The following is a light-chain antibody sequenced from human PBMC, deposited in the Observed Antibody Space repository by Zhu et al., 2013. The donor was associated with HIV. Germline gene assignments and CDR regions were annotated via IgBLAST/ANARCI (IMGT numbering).Light chain of an antibody. CDR3: LQYNNWPPIT. CDR1: QSVSSN. J-gene: IGKJ5*01. Sequence: EIVMTQSPATLSVSPGERATLSCRASQSVSSNLAWYQQKPGQAPRLLIYGASTRATGIPARFSGSGSGTEFTLTISSLQSEDFAVYFCLQYNNWPPITFGQGTRLE. CDR2: GAS. V-gene: IGKV3-15*01.